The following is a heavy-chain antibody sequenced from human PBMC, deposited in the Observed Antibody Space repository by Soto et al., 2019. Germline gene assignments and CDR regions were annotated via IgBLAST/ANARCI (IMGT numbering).Heavy chain of an antibody. CDR1: GFTFSSYA. CDR3: AKDQKAYSSGGYGGFY. CDR2: ISGSGGST. V-gene: IGHV3-23*01. Sequence: EVQLLESGGGLVQPGGSLRLSCAASGFTFSSYAMSWVRQAPGKGLELVSAISGSGGSTYYADSVKGRFTISRDNSKNTLYLHMNSLRAEDTAVYYCAKDQKAYSSGGYGGFYWGQGTLVTVSS. D-gene: IGHD6-19*01. J-gene: IGHJ4*02.